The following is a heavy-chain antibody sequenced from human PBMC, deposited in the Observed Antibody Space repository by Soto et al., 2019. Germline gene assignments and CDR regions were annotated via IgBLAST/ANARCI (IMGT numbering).Heavy chain of an antibody. CDR3: ARERAARL. Sequence: EVQLVESGGGLVQPGGSLRLSCAASGFTFSSYWMSWFRQAPGKGLEWVANIKQDGSEENYVDSVKGRVTISRDNAKNAPYLQRHSLRVGDTAVYYCARERAARLWGKGTTVTVSS. D-gene: IGHD6-6*01. CDR1: GFTFSSYW. CDR2: IKQDGSEE. J-gene: IGHJ6*03. V-gene: IGHV3-7*01.